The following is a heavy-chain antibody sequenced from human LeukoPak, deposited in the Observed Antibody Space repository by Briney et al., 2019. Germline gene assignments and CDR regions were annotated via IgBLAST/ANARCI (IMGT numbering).Heavy chain of an antibody. CDR3: ARGINYYWYFDL. J-gene: IGHJ2*01. V-gene: IGHV3-21*01. D-gene: IGHD5-24*01. Sequence: GGSLRLSCAASGFTFSSYGMTWVRQAPGKGLEWVSSISSSSSYIYYADSLKGRFTISRDNAKNSLYLQMNSLRAEDTAVYYCARGINYYWYFDLWGRGTLVTVSS. CDR2: ISSSSSYI. CDR1: GFTFSSYG.